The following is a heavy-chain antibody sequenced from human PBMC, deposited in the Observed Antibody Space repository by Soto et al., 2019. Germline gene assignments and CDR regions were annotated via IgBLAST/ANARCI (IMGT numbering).Heavy chain of an antibody. Sequence: PSETLSLTCAVHGGSFSGYYWSWIRQPPGKGLEWIGEINHSGSTNYNPSLKSRVTISVDTSKNQFSLKLSSVTAADTAVYYCARGPAVRSPIDYWGQGTLVTVSS. CDR1: GGSFSGYY. CDR2: INHSGST. D-gene: IGHD4-4*01. J-gene: IGHJ4*02. V-gene: IGHV4-34*01. CDR3: ARGPAVRSPIDY.